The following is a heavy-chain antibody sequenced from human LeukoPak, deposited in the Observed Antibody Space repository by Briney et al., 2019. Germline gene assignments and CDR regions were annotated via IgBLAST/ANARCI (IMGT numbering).Heavy chain of an antibody. D-gene: IGHD1-26*01. V-gene: IGHV3-49*04. CDR3: TRDRIVGEDY. J-gene: IGHJ4*02. CDR2: IRSKAYGGTT. Sequence: PGGSLRLSCAASGFTFSDLYMDWVRQAPGKGLEWVGFIRSKAYGGTTEYAASVKGRFTISRDDSKSIAYLQMNSLKTEDTAVYYCTRDRIVGEDYWGQGTLVTVSS. CDR1: GFTFSDLY.